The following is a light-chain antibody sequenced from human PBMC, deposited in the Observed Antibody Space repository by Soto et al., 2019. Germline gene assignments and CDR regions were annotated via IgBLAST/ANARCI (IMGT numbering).Light chain of an antibody. J-gene: IGLJ1*01. CDR1: SSDVGSYHL. CDR2: EGS. V-gene: IGLV2-23*01. Sequence: QSVLTQPASVSGSPGQSITISCTGTSSDVGSYHLVSWYQQHPGKAPKLMIYEGSKRPSGVSNRFSGSKSGNTASLTISGLQAEDEADHYCCSYAGSSTYVFGTGTKVTVL. CDR3: CSYAGSSTYV.